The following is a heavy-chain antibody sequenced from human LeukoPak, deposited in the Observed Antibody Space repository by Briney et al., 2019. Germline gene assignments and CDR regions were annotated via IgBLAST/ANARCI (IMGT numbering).Heavy chain of an antibody. CDR3: ASTPVAGTKLFDY. CDR1: GFTFSSYA. V-gene: IGHV3-23*01. CDR2: ISGSGGST. D-gene: IGHD6-19*01. Sequence: PGGSLRLSCAASGFTFSSYAMSWVRQAPGKGLEWVSAISGSGGSTYYADSVKGRFTISRDNSKNTLCLQMNSLRAEDTAVYYCASTPVAGTKLFDYWGQGTLVTVSS. J-gene: IGHJ4*02.